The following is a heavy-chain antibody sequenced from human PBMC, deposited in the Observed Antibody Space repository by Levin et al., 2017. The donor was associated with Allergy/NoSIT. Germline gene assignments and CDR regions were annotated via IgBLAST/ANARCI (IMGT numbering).Heavy chain of an antibody. Sequence: GESLKISCAASGFTFSSYAMHWVRQAPGKGLEWVAVISYDGSNKYYADSVKGRFTISRDNSKNTLYLQMNSLRAEDTAVYYCARDKSIAARPSYYYYYGMDVWGQGTTVTVSS. D-gene: IGHD6-6*01. CDR2: ISYDGSNK. V-gene: IGHV3-30-3*01. CDR3: ARDKSIAARPSYYYYYGMDV. J-gene: IGHJ6*02. CDR1: GFTFSSYA.